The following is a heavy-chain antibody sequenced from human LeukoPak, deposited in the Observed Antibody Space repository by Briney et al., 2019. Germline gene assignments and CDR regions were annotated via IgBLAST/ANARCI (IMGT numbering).Heavy chain of an antibody. CDR3: ARVGYSSGWYFDY. CDR1: GFTFSTYS. CDR2: ISSTSSYI. J-gene: IGHJ4*02. D-gene: IGHD6-19*01. V-gene: IGHV3-21*01. Sequence: GGSLRLSCAASGFTFSTYSMNWVRQAPGKGLEWVSSISSTSSYIYYADSVKGRFTFSRDNAQKSLYLQMNSLRAEDTAVYYCARVGYSSGWYFDYWGQGTLVTVSS.